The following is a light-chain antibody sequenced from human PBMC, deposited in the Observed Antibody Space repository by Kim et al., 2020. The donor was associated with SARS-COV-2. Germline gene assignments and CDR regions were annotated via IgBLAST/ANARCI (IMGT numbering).Light chain of an antibody. CDR3: NSRDSSDNVV. CDR2: GRN. J-gene: IGLJ2*01. CDR1: SLRSYY. Sequence: SSELTQDPAVSVALGQTVRITCQGDSLRSYYATWYQQKPRQAPLLVIFGRNNRPSGIPDRFSGSSSGNTASLTIAGAQAEDEADYYCNSRDSSDNVVFGGGTQLTVL. V-gene: IGLV3-19*01.